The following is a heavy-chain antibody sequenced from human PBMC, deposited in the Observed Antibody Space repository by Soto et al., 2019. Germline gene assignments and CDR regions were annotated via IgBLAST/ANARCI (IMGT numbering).Heavy chain of an antibody. V-gene: IGHV4-39*01. CDR3: ARGRTTMTVSFSSRGGNWFDP. D-gene: IGHD3-22*01. J-gene: IGHJ5*02. Sequence: ASETLSLTCSVSGGSISSTGYYWVWIRLPPGKGLEWIGSIYNSGSTYYNPSLKGRVTISVDTSKNLFSLRLSSVTAADTAVYYCARGRTTMTVSFSSRGGNWFDPWGQGTLVTVSS. CDR1: GGSISSTGYY. CDR2: IYNSGST.